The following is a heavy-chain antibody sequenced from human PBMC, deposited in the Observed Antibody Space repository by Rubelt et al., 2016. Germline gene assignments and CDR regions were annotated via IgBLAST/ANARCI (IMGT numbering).Heavy chain of an antibody. J-gene: IGHJ5*02. CDR2: IYSGGST. CDR3: AKNSRRELPVDP. D-gene: IGHD1-7*01. V-gene: IGHV3-23*05. Sequence: GSGGGLVQPGGSLRLSCAASGFTFTTHGMSWVRQAPGKGLEWVSAIYSGGSTYYADSVKGRFTFSRDNSKNTLYLQMNSLRAEDTALYYCAKNSRRELPVDPWGQGTLVTVSS. CDR1: GFTFTTHG.